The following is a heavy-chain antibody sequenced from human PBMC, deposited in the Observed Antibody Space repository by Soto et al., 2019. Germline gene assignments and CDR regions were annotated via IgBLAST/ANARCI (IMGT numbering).Heavy chain of an antibody. V-gene: IGHV1-69*12. CDR1: GGTFSSYA. J-gene: IGHJ6*02. CDR2: IIPIFGTA. Sequence: QVQLVQSGAEVKKPGSSVKVSCKASGGTFSSYAISWVRQAPGQGLEWMGGIIPIFGTANYAQKFQGRVTISADESTSTAYMKLSSLRSEDTAVYYCARDQQWLDYYYYGMDVWGQGTTVTVSS. D-gene: IGHD6-19*01. CDR3: ARDQQWLDYYYYGMDV.